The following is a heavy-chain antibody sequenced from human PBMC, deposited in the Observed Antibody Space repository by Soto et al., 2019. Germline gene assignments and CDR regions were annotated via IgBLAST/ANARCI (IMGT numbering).Heavy chain of an antibody. CDR1: GFTFSSYS. V-gene: IGHV3-21*01. Sequence: GGSLRLSCAASGFTFSSYSMNWVRQAPGKGLEWVSSISSSSSYIYYADSVKGRFTISRDNAKNSLYLQMNSLRAEDTAVDYCARVSMDPPGAFDIWGQGTMVTVSS. D-gene: IGHD3-10*01. J-gene: IGHJ3*02. CDR2: ISSSSSYI. CDR3: ARVSMDPPGAFDI.